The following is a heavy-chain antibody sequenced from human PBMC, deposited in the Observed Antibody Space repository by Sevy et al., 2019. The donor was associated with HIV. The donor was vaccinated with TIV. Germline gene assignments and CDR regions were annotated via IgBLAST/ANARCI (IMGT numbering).Heavy chain of an antibody. CDR1: GGSINSGDYY. CDR3: AREGTKGVWFDP. J-gene: IGHJ5*02. Sequence: SETLSLTCTVSGGSINSGDYYWSWIRQHPEKGLEWIGYIFHTGSTYYNRSFKSRATISVDTSKNQFSLKLSLMTAAETAVYYRAREGTKGVWFDPWGQGTLVTVSS. D-gene: IGHD3-16*01. V-gene: IGHV4-31*03. CDR2: IFHTGST.